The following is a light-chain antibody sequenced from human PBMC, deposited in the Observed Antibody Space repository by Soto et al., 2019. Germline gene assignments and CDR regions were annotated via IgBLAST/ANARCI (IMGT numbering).Light chain of an antibody. CDR2: GAS. CDR3: QQYGGSPIT. Sequence: EIVLTQSPATLSLSPGERVTLSCRASQSVTTRLAWYQHKPGQAPRLLMSGASSRASGVPVRFSGSGSGTDFTLTISRLEPEDFALYYCQQYGGSPITFGLGTRLEIK. J-gene: IGKJ5*01. V-gene: IGKV3-20*01. CDR1: QSVTTR.